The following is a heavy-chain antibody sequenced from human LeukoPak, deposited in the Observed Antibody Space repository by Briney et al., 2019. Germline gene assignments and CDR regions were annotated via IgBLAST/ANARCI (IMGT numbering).Heavy chain of an antibody. Sequence: SETLSLTCAVYGGSFSGYYWSWIRQPPGKGLEWIGEINHSGSTNYNPSLKSRVTISVDKSKNQFSLKLSSVTAADTAVYYCARTKDSSGWYVRHYFDYWGQGTLVTVSS. CDR2: INHSGST. CDR3: ARTKDSSGWYVRHYFDY. V-gene: IGHV4-34*01. D-gene: IGHD6-19*01. CDR1: GGSFSGYY. J-gene: IGHJ4*02.